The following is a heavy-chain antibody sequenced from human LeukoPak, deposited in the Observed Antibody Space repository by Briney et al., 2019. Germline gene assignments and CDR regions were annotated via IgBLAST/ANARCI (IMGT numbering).Heavy chain of an antibody. CDR2: INPNSGGT. D-gene: IGHD2-2*01. CDR1: GYTFTGYY. V-gene: IGHV1-2*04. CDR3: ARDRGYCSSTSCYARYYYGMDV. Sequence: ASVKVSCKASGYTFTGYYMHWVRQAPGQGLEWMGWINPNSGGTNYAQKLQGWVTMTRDTSISTAYMELSRLRSDDTAVYYCARDRGYCSSTSCYARYYYGMDVWGQGTTVTVSS. J-gene: IGHJ6*02.